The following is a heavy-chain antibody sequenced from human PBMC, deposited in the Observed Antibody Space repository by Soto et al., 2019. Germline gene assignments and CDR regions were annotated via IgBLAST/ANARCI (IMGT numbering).Heavy chain of an antibody. CDR2: ISGSGSTR. V-gene: IGHV3-48*03. CDR3: ARGGVY. CDR1: GFTFSTHE. J-gene: IGHJ4*02. Sequence: DVELVESGGGTGLPGGSLRLSCATSGFTFSTHEMNWVRQAPGRGLEWIANISGSGSTRNYADSMKGRFTISRDNDQRTVDLQMTSLRVEDTAVYYCARGGVYWGRGTRVTVS.